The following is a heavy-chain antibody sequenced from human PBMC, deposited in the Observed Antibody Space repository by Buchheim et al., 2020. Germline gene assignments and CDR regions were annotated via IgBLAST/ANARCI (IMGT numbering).Heavy chain of an antibody. CDR1: GFTFSTFG. D-gene: IGHD1-26*01. CDR3: ARKGGSYSDY. V-gene: IGHV3-48*01. J-gene: IGHJ4*02. Sequence: EVQLVESGGDLVQPGESLRLSCAASGFTFSTFGMNWVRQAPGKGLEWVAYIDSGGATIYYADSVKGRFTISRDNVKNSLYLQMNSLRAEDTAVYYCARKGGSYSDYWGQGTL. CDR2: IDSGGATI.